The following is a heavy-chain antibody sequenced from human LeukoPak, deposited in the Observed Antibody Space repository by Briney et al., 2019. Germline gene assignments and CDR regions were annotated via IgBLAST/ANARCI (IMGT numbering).Heavy chain of an antibody. CDR3: ARASRFRYCSSTSCQGWFDP. CDR2: IYVGGSP. Sequence: PSQTLSLTCTVSGGSISSGSYYWTWLRQPAGKGLEWIGRIYVGGSPNYNPSLEGRLTISVDTSKNQFSLKLSSVTAADTAVYYCARASRFRYCSSTSCQGWFDPWGQGTLVTVSS. V-gene: IGHV4-61*02. J-gene: IGHJ5*02. CDR1: GGSISSGSYY. D-gene: IGHD2-2*01.